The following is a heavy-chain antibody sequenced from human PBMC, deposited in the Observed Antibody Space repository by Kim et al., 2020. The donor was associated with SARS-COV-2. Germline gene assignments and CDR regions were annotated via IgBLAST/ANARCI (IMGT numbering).Heavy chain of an antibody. Sequence: GGSLRLSCAASGFNFSAYAMHWVRQAPGKGLEWVAFISYDGNSKQYVESVKGRFTVARDNSKNMLFLQMDRVRVEDTFVSYCTRALMEKYYYYGMGVWGQGTTVTVS. CDR3: TRALMEKYYYYGMGV. J-gene: IGHJ6*02. D-gene: IGHD3-3*01. CDR2: ISYDGNSK. CDR1: GFNFSAYA. V-gene: IGHV3-30*03.